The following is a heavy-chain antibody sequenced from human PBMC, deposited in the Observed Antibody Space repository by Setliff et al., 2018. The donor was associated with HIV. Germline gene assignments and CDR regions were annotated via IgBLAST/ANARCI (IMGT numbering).Heavy chain of an antibody. J-gene: IGHJ5*01. D-gene: IGHD3-16*01. CDR1: GFTFNYHA. Sequence: GGSLRLSCAASGFTFNYHAMTWVRQAPGKGLEWVSGISGSGDSTFYAHSVKGRFTISRDNSRDTLYLEMNNLRAEDTALYYCAKDYTPTFWEYNWFDSWGQGTLVTVSS. V-gene: IGHV3-23*01. CDR2: ISGSGDST. CDR3: AKDYTPTFWEYNWFDS.